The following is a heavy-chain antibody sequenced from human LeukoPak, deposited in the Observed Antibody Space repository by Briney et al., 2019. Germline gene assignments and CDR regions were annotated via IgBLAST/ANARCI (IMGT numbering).Heavy chain of an antibody. Sequence: SETLSLTCTVSGGSVSSGSYYWSWIRQPPGKGLEWIGYIYYSGKTDYNDSLKSRVTISVDTSKNQFSLKLYSVTAADTAVYYCARDATGHNSSWEFDHWGQGTLVTVSS. D-gene: IGHD6-13*01. CDR3: ARDATGHNSSWEFDH. CDR2: IYYSGKT. CDR1: GGSVSSGSYY. V-gene: IGHV4-61*01. J-gene: IGHJ4*02.